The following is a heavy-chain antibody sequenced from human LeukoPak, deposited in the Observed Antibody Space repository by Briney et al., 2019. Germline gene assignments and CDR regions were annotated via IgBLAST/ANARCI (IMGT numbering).Heavy chain of an antibody. V-gene: IGHV1-69*04. D-gene: IGHD6-13*01. CDR3: ARVPQGSSWPYYFDY. Sequence: SVKVSCKASGGTFSTYAISWVRQAPGQGLEWVGRNVPILGTANYAQNFQGRVTITADRSTTTAYMELSSLRSEDTAVYYCARVPQGSSWPYYFDYWGQGTLVTVSS. CDR1: GGTFSTYA. J-gene: IGHJ4*02. CDR2: NVPILGTA.